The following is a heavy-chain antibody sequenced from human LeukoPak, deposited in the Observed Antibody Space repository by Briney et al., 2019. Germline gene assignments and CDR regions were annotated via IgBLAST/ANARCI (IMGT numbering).Heavy chain of an antibody. V-gene: IGHV3-23*01. J-gene: IGHJ4*02. CDR3: AKDQGYSGYDSRLTFDY. CDR1: GFTFSSYA. CDR2: ISGSGGST. D-gene: IGHD5-12*01. Sequence: PGGSLRLSCAASGFTFSSYAMSWVRQAPGKGLEWVSAISGSGGSTYYADSVKGRFTISRDNSKNTLYLQMNSLRAEDTAVYYRAKDQGYSGYDSRLTFDYWGQGTLVTVSS.